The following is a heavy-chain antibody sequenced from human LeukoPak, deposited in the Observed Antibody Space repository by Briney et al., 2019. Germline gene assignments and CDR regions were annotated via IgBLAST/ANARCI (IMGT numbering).Heavy chain of an antibody. Sequence: PGRSLRLSCAASGFTFSSYAMHWVRQAPGKGLEWVAVIAYDGGNKYYADSVKGRFTISRDNSKNTLYLQMNSLRAEDTAVYYCARAMRRGTDVTDYWGQGTLVTVSS. CDR3: ARAMRRGTDVTDY. V-gene: IGHV3-30-3*01. CDR2: IAYDGGNK. J-gene: IGHJ4*02. CDR1: GFTFSSYA. D-gene: IGHD1-26*01.